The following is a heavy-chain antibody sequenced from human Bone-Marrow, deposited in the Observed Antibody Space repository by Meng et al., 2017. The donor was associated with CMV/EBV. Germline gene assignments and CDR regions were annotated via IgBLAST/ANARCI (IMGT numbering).Heavy chain of an antibody. D-gene: IGHD6-6*01. J-gene: IGHJ4*02. CDR2: IYHSGST. Sequence: GSLRLYCAVSGGCISRSNWWSWVRQPPGKGLEWIGEIYHSGSTNYNPSLKSRVTISVDKSKSQFSLKLRSVTAADTAVYYCVSTSEGSSFDYWGQGTLVTVSS. CDR3: VSTSEGSSFDY. CDR1: GGCISRSNW. V-gene: IGHV4-4*02.